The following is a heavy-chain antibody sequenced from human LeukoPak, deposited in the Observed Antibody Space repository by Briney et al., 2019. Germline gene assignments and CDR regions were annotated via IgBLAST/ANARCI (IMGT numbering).Heavy chain of an antibody. J-gene: IGHJ4*02. CDR2: ISGSGGST. CDR1: GLTFRSYA. Sequence: GGSLRLSCVASGLTFRSYAMSWVRQAPGKGLEGVSVISGSGGSTNYADSVKGRVTISRDNSKNTLYLQMNSLRAEDTAVYYCAKEDGVNYHLEYYYFDYWGQGTLVTVSS. D-gene: IGHD1-7*01. V-gene: IGHV3-23*01. CDR3: AKEDGVNYHLEYYYFDY.